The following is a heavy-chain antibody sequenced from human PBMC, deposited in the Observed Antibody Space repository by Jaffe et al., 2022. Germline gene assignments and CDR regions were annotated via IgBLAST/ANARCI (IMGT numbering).Heavy chain of an antibody. CDR3: AKDIGYSGYFKRFDY. Sequence: EVQLVESGGGLVQPGRSLRLSCAASGFTFDDYAMHWVRQAPGKGLEWVSGISWNSGSIGYADSVKGRFTISRDNAKNSLYLQMNSLRAEDTALYYCAKDIGYSGYFKRFDYWGQGTLVTVSS. CDR2: ISWNSGSI. J-gene: IGHJ4*02. D-gene: IGHD5-12*01. V-gene: IGHV3-9*01. CDR1: GFTFDDYA.